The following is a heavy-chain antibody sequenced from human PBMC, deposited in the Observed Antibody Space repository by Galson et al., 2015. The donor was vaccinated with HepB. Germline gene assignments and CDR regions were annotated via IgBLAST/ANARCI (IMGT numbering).Heavy chain of an antibody. J-gene: IGHJ4*02. V-gene: IGHV3-23*01. CDR1: GFTFNTYA. D-gene: IGHD4-17*01. CDR3: AKDATYYDYGDSYFDY. CDR2: ISASGIST. Sequence: SLRLSCADSGFTFNTYAMSWVRQAPGKGLAWVAAISASGISTYYADSMSGRFTISRDNSKNTLYLQMNIVGAEDTAIYYCAKDATYYDYGDSYFDYCGQGTLVTVST.